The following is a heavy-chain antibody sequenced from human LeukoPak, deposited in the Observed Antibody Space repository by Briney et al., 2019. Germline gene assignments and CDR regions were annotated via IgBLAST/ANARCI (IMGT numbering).Heavy chain of an antibody. Sequence: GASVKVSCKASGYTFTGYYMHWVRQAPGQGLEWMGWINPNSGGTNYAQKFQGRVTMTRDTSISTAYMELSRLRSDDTAVYYCARGEGRKYQLPPMNAFDIWGQGTMVTVSS. CDR1: GYTFTGYY. CDR2: INPNSGGT. CDR3: ARGEGRKYQLPPMNAFDI. J-gene: IGHJ3*02. V-gene: IGHV1-2*02. D-gene: IGHD2-2*01.